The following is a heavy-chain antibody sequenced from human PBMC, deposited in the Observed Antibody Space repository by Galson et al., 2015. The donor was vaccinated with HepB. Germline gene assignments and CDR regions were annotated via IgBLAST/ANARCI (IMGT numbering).Heavy chain of an antibody. CDR1: GYFTHLK. Sequence: SVKVSCKASGYFTHLKIHWVRQAPGQGPEWMGWINVGTGDIQYSQSFQGRVTDTRDTFANTAYMELSSLRFEDTAIYYCAKDEEFWGQGTLVTVSS. V-gene: IGHV1-3*01. CDR2: INVGTGDI. CDR3: AKDEEF. J-gene: IGHJ4*02. D-gene: IGHD3-10*01.